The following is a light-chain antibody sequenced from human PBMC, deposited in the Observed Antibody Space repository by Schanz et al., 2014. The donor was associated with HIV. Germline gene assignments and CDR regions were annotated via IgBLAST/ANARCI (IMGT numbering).Light chain of an antibody. V-gene: IGKV3-20*01. Sequence: EIVLTQSPGTLSLSPRSRATLSCRASQSVRNNYLAWYQQKPGHAPSLLIYGASSRAPGIPARFSGRGSGTEFTLTISSLQSEDFEVYYCQQYKTSPQPFGQGTKVEIK. CDR1: QSVRNNY. CDR2: GAS. CDR3: QQYKTSPQP. J-gene: IGKJ2*01.